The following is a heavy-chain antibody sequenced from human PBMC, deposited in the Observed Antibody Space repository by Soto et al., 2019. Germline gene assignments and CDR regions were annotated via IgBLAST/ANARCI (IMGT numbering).Heavy chain of an antibody. Sequence: QVQLVQSGAEVKKPGSSVNVSCKASGGTLNNYAISWVRQAPGQGLEWMGGIIPIFGTTNYAQKFKGRVTVTADESTNTAYMELSSLTSDDTAIYYCARRGESCGGDWYSHWFFDLWGRGTLVSVTS. CDR2: IIPIFGTT. D-gene: IGHD2-21*02. V-gene: IGHV1-69*01. J-gene: IGHJ2*01. CDR1: GGTLNNYA. CDR3: ARRGESCGGDWYSHWFFDL.